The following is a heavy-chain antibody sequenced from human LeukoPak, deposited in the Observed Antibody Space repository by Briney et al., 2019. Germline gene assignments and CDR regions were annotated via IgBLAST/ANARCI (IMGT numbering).Heavy chain of an antibody. J-gene: IGHJ3*02. CDR2: ISFTGST. CDR1: GGSISSGNYY. V-gene: IGHV4-31*03. Sequence: PSETLSLTCTVSGGSISSGNYYWSWIRQHPEKGLEWIGYISFTGSTYRNPSLRSRVILSVDKSRNQFSLRLSSVTAADTAVYYCAREPAPDVDSFDIWGQGTLVTVS. CDR3: AREPAPDVDSFDI. D-gene: IGHD3-22*01.